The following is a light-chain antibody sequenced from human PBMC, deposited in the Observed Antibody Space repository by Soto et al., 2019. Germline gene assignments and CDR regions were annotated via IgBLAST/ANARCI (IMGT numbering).Light chain of an antibody. J-gene: IGKJ1*01. CDR3: QHYSNWPRWT. Sequence: PGERAIRSFRASQTVNNNYLAWCQQKPGQAPSLLIYGASRSATGIPARCSGSGSWTEFTLTISSLQSEDFAVYFCQHYSNWPRWTFGQGTKVDIK. CDR1: QTVNNNY. V-gene: IGKV3-15*01. CDR2: GAS.